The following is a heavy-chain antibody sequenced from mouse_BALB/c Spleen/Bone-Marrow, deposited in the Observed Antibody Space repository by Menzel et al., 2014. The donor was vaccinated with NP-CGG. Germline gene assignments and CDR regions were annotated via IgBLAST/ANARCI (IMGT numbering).Heavy chain of an antibody. CDR1: GFTFSSYT. V-gene: IGHV5-12-2*01. Sequence: EAMLVESGGGLVQPGGSLKLSCAASGFTFSSYTMSWVRQTPEKRLEWVAYISNGGGSTYYPDTVKGRFTISRDNAKNTLYLQMSSLKSEDTAMYYCARGGYYFDYWGQGTTLTVSS. CDR3: ARGGYYFDY. J-gene: IGHJ2*01. CDR2: ISNGGGST.